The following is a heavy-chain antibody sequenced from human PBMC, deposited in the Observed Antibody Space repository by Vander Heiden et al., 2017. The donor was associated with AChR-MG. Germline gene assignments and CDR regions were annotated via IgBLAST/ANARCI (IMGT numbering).Heavy chain of an antibody. D-gene: IGHD3-10*01. CDR2: IIPIFGTA. CDR1: SSYA. V-gene: IGHV1-69*06. CDR3: ARDLTRVRGVMNPPS. Sequence: SSYAISWVRQAPGQGLEWMGGIIPIFGTANYAQKFQGRVTITADKSTSTAYMELSSLRSEDTAVYYCARDLTRVRGVMNPPSWGQGTLVTVSS. J-gene: IGHJ4*02.